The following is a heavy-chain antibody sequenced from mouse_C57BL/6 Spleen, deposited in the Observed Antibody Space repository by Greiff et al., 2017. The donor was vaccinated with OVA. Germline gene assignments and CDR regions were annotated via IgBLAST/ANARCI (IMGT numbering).Heavy chain of an antibody. CDR2: IHPNSGST. CDR1: GYTFTSYW. J-gene: IGHJ1*03. V-gene: IGHV1-64*01. CDR3: ASNLSYWYFDV. Sequence: QVQLQQSGAELVKPGASVKLSCKASGYTFTSYWMHWVKQRPGQGLEWIGMIHPNSGSTNYNEKFKSKATLTVDKSSSTAYMQLSSLTSEDSAVYYCASNLSYWYFDVWGTGTTVTVSS. D-gene: IGHD1-3*01.